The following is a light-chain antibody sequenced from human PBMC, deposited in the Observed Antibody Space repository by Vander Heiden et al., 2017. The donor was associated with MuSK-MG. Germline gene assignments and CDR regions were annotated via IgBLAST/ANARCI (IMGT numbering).Light chain of an antibody. Sequence: DTVLTKSQGTLSLSPGVRATLPCRATTSVSSNYLTWYQQKPGQAPRLLVYAASTRATGIPDRFSGSGSGTDFTLTISRLEAEDFAVYYCQQYVNSPRTFGQGTKVEI. CDR3: QQYVNSPRT. CDR1: TSVSSNY. CDR2: AAS. J-gene: IGKJ1*01. V-gene: IGKV3-20*01.